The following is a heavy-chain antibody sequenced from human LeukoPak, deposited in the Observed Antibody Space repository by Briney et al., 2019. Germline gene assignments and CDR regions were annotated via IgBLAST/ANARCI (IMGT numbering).Heavy chain of an antibody. CDR1: GYSFTSYW. D-gene: IGHD2-2*01. CDR2: IYPGDSDT. J-gene: IGHJ4*02. V-gene: IGHV5-51*01. CDR3: ARSSPHCSSTSCPFDY. Sequence: GESLKISCKGSGYSFTSYWIGWVRQMPGKGLEWMGIIYPGDSDTRYSPSFQGQVTISADKSISTAYLRWSSLKASDTAMYYCARSSPHCSSTSCPFDYWGQGTLVTVSS.